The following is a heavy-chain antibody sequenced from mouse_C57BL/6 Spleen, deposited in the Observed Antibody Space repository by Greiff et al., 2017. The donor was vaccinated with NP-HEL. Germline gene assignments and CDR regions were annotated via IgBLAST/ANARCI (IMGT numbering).Heavy chain of an antibody. Sequence: VQLQQSGAELVKPGASVKMSCKASGYTFTSYWITWVKQRPGQGLEWIGDIYPGSGSTNYNEKFKSKATLTVDTSSSTAYMQLSSLTSEDSAVYYCARRGSSYKAWFAYWGQGTLVTVSA. CDR1: GYTFTSYW. V-gene: IGHV1-55*01. J-gene: IGHJ3*01. CDR3: ARRGSSYKAWFAY. CDR2: IYPGSGST. D-gene: IGHD1-1*01.